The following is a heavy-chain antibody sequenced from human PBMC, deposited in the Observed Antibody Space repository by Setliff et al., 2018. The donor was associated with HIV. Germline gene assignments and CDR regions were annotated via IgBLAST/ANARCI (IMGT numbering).Heavy chain of an antibody. J-gene: IGHJ4*02. Sequence: TSETLSLTCTVSGDTDFYWNWIRQPPGKGLEWIGYIHASGKTNYNPSLKSRVTISLDTSKMQFSLHLTSVTAADTAVYYCATLDPSGGNFLANWGQGTLVTVSS. CDR2: IHASGKT. D-gene: IGHD2-21*02. V-gene: IGHV4-4*09. CDR3: ATLDPSGGNFLAN. CDR1: GDTDFY.